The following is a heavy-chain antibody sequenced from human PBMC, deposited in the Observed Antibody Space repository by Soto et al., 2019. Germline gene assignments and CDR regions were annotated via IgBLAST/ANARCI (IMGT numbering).Heavy chain of an antibody. CDR2: IYYSGST. J-gene: IGHJ4*02. CDR3: ARVGSGYYYFDY. D-gene: IGHD5-12*01. V-gene: IGHV4-31*03. CDR1: GGSISTGGYY. Sequence: QVQLQESGPGLVQPSQTLSLTCIVSGGSISTGGYYWSWIRQHPGKGLEWIGYIYYSGSTYYNPSLKSRVTLSVDTSKNQFSLKLSSVTAADTAVYYCARVGSGYYYFDYWGQGTLVTVSS.